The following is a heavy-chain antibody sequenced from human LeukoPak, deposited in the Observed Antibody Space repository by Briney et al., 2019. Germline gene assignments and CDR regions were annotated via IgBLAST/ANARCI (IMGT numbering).Heavy chain of an antibody. CDR1: GFTFSSYG. J-gene: IGHJ5*02. Sequence: AGGSLRLSCAASGFTFSSYGMHWVHQAPGKGLEWVAVIWYDGSNKYYADSVKGRFTISRDNSKNTLYLQMNSLRAEDTAVYYCAREGPRYSSSWYAWFDPWGQGTLVTVSS. CDR2: IWYDGSNK. D-gene: IGHD6-13*01. CDR3: AREGPRYSSSWYAWFDP. V-gene: IGHV3-33*01.